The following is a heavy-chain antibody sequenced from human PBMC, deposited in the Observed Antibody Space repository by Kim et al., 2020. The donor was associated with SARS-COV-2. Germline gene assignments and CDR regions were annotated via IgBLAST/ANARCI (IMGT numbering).Heavy chain of an antibody. V-gene: IGHV3-23*01. Sequence: GGSLRLSCAASGFTFSSYAMSWVRQAPGKGLEWVSAISGSGGSTYYADSVKGRFTISRDNSKNTLYLQMNSLRAEDTAVYYCALSAGIAVAGTFGMLRQESDAFDIWGQGTMVTVSS. CDR3: ALSAGIAVAGTFGMLRQESDAFDI. CDR2: ISGSGGST. J-gene: IGHJ3*02. D-gene: IGHD6-19*01. CDR1: GFTFSSYA.